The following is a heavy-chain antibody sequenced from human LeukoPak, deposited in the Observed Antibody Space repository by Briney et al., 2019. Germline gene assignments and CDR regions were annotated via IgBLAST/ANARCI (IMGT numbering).Heavy chain of an antibody. J-gene: IGHJ4*02. Sequence: GGSLRLSCAASGFTFSSYAMSGVRQAPGKGLEWVSAISGSGGSTYYADSVKGRFTISRDNSKNTLYLQMNSLRAEDTAVYYCAKDHRPGIAAAGTGGFDYWGQGTLVAVSS. V-gene: IGHV3-23*01. CDR1: GFTFSSYA. CDR2: ISGSGGST. CDR3: AKDHRPGIAAAGTGGFDY. D-gene: IGHD6-13*01.